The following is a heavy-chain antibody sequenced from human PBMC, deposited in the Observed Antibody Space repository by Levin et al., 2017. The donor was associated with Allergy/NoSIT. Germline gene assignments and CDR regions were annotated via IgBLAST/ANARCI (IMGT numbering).Heavy chain of an antibody. CDR2: ISSSSSYI. CDR3: ARLGGGCSSTSCPSSKNSDAFDI. CDR1: GFTFSSYS. V-gene: IGHV3-21*01. Sequence: GGSLRLSCAASGFTFSSYSMNWVRQAPGKGLEWVSSISSSSSYIYYADSVKGRFTISRDNAKNSLYLQMNSLRAEDTAVYYCARLGGGCSSTSCPSSKNSDAFDIWGQGTMVTVSS. D-gene: IGHD2-2*01. J-gene: IGHJ3*02.